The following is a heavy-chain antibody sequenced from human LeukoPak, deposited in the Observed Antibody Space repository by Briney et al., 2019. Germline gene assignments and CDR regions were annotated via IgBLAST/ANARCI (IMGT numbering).Heavy chain of an antibody. J-gene: IGHJ4*02. CDR1: GYSFTSYW. Sequence: PGESLKISCKGSGYSFTSYWIGWVRQMPGKGLEWMGIIYPGDSDTRYSPSFQGQVTISADKSISTAYLQWSSLKASDTAMYYCARRLGESGDQNAPGYWGQGTLVTVSS. CDR3: ARRLGESGDQNAPGY. CDR2: IYPGDSDT. D-gene: IGHD3-16*01. V-gene: IGHV5-51*01.